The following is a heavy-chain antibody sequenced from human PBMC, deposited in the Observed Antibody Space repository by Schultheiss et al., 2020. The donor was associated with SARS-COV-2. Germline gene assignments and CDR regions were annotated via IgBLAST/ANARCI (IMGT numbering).Heavy chain of an antibody. CDR2: IYYSGST. CDR1: GGSISSSSYY. Sequence: SETLSLTCTVSGGSISSSSYYWGWIRQPPGKGLEWIGSIYYSGSTYYNPSLKSRVTISVDTSKNQFSLKLSSVTAADTAVYYCARHLSNWGYPPPSHLDYWGQGTLVTVSS. CDR3: ARHLSNWGYPPPSHLDY. D-gene: IGHD7-27*01. V-gene: IGHV4-39*01. J-gene: IGHJ4*02.